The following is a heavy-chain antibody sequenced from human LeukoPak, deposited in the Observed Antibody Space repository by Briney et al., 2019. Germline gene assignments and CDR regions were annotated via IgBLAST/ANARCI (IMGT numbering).Heavy chain of an antibody. CDR2: IKQDETEK. J-gene: IGHJ4*02. CDR1: GFTFTNAW. CDR3: AREGTTIVVALDY. D-gene: IGHD3-22*01. V-gene: IGHV3-7*01. Sequence: PGGSLRLSCAASGFTFTNAWMNWVRQAPGKGLEWVANIKQDETEKFYLGSVKGRFTISRDNAKNTLYLQMKSLRAEDTAVYYCAREGTTIVVALDYWGQGTLVTVSS.